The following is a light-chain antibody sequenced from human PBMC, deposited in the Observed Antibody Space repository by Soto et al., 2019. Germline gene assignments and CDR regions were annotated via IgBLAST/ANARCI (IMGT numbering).Light chain of an antibody. V-gene: IGKV1-5*03. CDR3: QQYNTYPLT. J-gene: IGKJ4*01. CDR2: KAS. Sequence: DIQMTQSPSTLSASVGDRVTITCRASQSISTWLAWYQQKPGKAPKLLIYKASSLESGVPSRFSGSGSGTQFTLTITSLQADDFATYYCQQYNTYPLTFGGGTTLEIK. CDR1: QSISTW.